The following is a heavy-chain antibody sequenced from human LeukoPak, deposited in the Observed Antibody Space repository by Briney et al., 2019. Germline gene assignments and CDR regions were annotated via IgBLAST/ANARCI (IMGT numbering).Heavy chain of an antibody. Sequence: PGRSLRLSCAASGFSFSSYDMHWVRQAPGKGLEWVAAISYDGSTKYYADSVKGRFTISRDNSKITLYLQINCLRAEDTAVYHCARGRDTSGYSALFYWGQGTLVTVSS. J-gene: IGHJ4*02. CDR2: ISYDGSTK. V-gene: IGHV3-30-3*01. D-gene: IGHD3-22*01. CDR1: GFSFSSYD. CDR3: ARGRDTSGYSALFY.